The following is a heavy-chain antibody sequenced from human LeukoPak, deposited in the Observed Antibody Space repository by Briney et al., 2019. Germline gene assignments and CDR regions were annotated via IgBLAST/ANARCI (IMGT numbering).Heavy chain of an antibody. CDR1: GDSISSGNYY. Sequence: PSQTLSLTCTVSGDSISSGNYYWSWIRQPAGKGLEWIGRIYTSGSTNYNPSLKSRVTLSVDTSKNQFSLRLDSVTATDTAMYYCARGPYSHDSSGCFDYWGQGALVTVSS. J-gene: IGHJ4*02. D-gene: IGHD3-22*01. CDR2: IYTSGST. V-gene: IGHV4-61*02. CDR3: ARGPYSHDSSGCFDY.